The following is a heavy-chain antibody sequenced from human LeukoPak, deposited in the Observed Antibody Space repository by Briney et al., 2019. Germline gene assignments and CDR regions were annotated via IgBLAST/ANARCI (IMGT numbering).Heavy chain of an antibody. J-gene: IGHJ4*02. CDR3: ARDVSDYHILTAYTSDMAY. CDR2: INPNSGGT. V-gene: IGHV1-2*02. Sequence: ASVKVSCKASGYTFTGYYMHWVRQAPGQGLEWMGWINPNSGGTNFAQKFQGRVTMTRDTSISTAYMELSRLRSDDTAVYYCARDVSDYHILTAYTSDMAYWGQGTLVTVSS. CDR1: GYTFTGYY. D-gene: IGHD3-9*01.